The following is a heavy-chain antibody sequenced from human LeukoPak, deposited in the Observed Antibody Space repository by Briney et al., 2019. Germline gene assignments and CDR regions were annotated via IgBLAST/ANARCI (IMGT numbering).Heavy chain of an antibody. CDR2: IYTSGST. CDR1: GGSISSGTYY. J-gene: IGHJ6*03. Sequence: EPSQTPSLTCTVSGGSISSGTYYWSWIRQPAGKGLEWIGRIYTSGSTNYNPSLKSRVTISVDTSKNQFSLKLSSVTAADTAVYYCARDRRYYGSSYYYYYMDVWGKGTTATISS. D-gene: IGHD3-10*01. V-gene: IGHV4-61*02. CDR3: ARDRRYYGSSYYYYYMDV.